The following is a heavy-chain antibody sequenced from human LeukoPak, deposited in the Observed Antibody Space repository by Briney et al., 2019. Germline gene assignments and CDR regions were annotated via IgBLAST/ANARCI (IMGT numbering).Heavy chain of an antibody. J-gene: IGHJ4*02. Sequence: PSETLSLTCTVSGGSISSYYWSWIRQPPGKGLEWIGYIYYSGSTNYNPSLKSRVTISVDTSKNQFSLKLSSVTAADTAVYYCARQTGSGLFSLPGGQGTLVTVSS. V-gene: IGHV4-59*08. CDR3: ARQTGSGLFSLP. D-gene: IGHD3-10*01. CDR1: GGSISSYY. CDR2: IYYSGST.